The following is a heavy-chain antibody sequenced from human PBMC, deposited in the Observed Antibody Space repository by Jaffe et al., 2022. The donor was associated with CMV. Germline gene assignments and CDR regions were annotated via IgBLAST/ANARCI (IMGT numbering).Heavy chain of an antibody. CDR3: ARPMVRGVMGAFDI. CDR2: IYYSGST. CDR1: GGSISSYY. J-gene: IGHJ3*02. D-gene: IGHD3-10*01. Sequence: QVQLQESGPGLVKPSETLSLTCTVSGGSISSYYWSWIRQPPGKGLEWIGYIYYSGSTNYNPSLKSRVTISVDTSKNQFSLKLSSVTAADTAVYYCARPMVRGVMGAFDIWGQGTMVTVSS. V-gene: IGHV4-59*01.